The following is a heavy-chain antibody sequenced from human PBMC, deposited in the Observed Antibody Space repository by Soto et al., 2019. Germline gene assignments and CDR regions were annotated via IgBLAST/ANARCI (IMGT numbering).Heavy chain of an antibody. CDR2: FDPEDGET. D-gene: IGHD5-12*01. V-gene: IGHV1-24*01. Sequence: GASVKVSCKVSGYTLTELSMHWVRQAPGKGLEWMGGFDPEDGETIYAQKFQGRVTMTEDTSPDTAYMELSSLRSGDTAMYYCATAAVLEDTVATRIYDSSKFGLSFDYWGQGTPVTVSS. CDR3: ATAAVLEDTVATRIYDSSKFGLSFDY. J-gene: IGHJ4*02. CDR1: GYTLTELS.